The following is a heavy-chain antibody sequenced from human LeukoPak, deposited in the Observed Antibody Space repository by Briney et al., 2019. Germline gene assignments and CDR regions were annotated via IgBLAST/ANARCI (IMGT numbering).Heavy chain of an antibody. V-gene: IGHV1-46*01. CDR1: GYTFTSYY. Sequence: ASVKVSCKTSGYTFTSYYIHWVRQAPGQGLEWIGIINPSGGSTSYAQKFQGRVTMTRDTSTSTVYMYLSSLRSEDTAVYYCAGDSLYGVVDYWGQGTLVTVSS. D-gene: IGHD4-17*01. CDR2: INPSGGST. CDR3: AGDSLYGVVDY. J-gene: IGHJ4*02.